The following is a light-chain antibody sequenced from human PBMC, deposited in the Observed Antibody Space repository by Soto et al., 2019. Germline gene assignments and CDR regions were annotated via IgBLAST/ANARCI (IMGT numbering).Light chain of an antibody. V-gene: IGLV2-14*01. J-gene: IGLJ1*01. CDR3: SSYTSSSTLNYV. Sequence: QSVLTQPASVSGSPGQSITISCTGTSSDVGGYNYVSWYQQHPGKAHKLMIYDVSNRPSGVSNRFSGSKSGNTASLTISGLQAEDEADYYCSSYTSSSTLNYVFGTGTKVTVL. CDR1: SSDVGGYNY. CDR2: DVS.